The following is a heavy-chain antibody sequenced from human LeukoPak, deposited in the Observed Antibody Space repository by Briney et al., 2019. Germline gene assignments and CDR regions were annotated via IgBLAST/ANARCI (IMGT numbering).Heavy chain of an antibody. CDR2: IRYDGSNK. V-gene: IGHV3-30*02. CDR3: AKVGLYGSASYYSY. Sequence: GGSLRLSCAASGFTFSSYAMHWVRQAPGRGLEWVSFIRYDGSNKYYADSVKGRFTISRDNSKTTLYLQMNSLRAEDTAVYYCAKVGLYGSASYYSYWGQGTLVTVSS. J-gene: IGHJ4*02. CDR1: GFTFSSYA. D-gene: IGHD3-10*01.